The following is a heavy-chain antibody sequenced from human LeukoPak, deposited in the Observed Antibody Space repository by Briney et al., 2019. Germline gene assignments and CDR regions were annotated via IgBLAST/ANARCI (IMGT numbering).Heavy chain of an antibody. D-gene: IGHD3-10*01. CDR2: IRYDGSNK. J-gene: IGHJ6*03. Sequence: GGSLRLSCAASGFTFSSYGMHWVRQAPGKGLEWVAFIRYDGSNKYYADSVKGRFTISRDNSKNTLYLQMNSLRAEDTAVYYCAKDYGSGSRYYYYYMDVWGKGTTVTISS. V-gene: IGHV3-30*02. CDR1: GFTFSSYG. CDR3: AKDYGSGSRYYYYYMDV.